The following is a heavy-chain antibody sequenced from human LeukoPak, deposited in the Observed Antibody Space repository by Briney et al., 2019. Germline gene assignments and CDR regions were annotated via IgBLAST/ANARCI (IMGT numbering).Heavy chain of an antibody. CDR3: ARAPGYSSSWYGSVASYYYGMDV. Sequence: SQTLSLTCAISGDSVSSYSAAWNWIRQSPSRGLEWLGRTYYRSKWYNDYAVSVKSRITINPDTSKNQFSLQLNSVTPEDTAVYYCARAPGYSSSWYGSVASYYYGMDVWGQGTTVTVSS. V-gene: IGHV6-1*01. CDR1: GDSVSSYSAA. J-gene: IGHJ6*02. CDR2: TYYRSKWYN. D-gene: IGHD6-13*01.